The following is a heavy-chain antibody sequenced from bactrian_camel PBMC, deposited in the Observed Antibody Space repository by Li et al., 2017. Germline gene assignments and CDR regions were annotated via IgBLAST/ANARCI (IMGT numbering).Heavy chain of an antibody. J-gene: IGHJ4*01. V-gene: IGHV3S1*01. D-gene: IGHD2*01. CDR1: GFTLSSYW. Sequence: HVQLVESGGGLVQPGGSLTLSCAASGFTLSSYWMYWVRQAPGKGLEWVSIINRGGTTYYADSMKGRFTISRDNATNTVYLQMNSLKPEDTAVYYCASLVGRPLVHQGTQVTVS. CDR2: IINRGGTT.